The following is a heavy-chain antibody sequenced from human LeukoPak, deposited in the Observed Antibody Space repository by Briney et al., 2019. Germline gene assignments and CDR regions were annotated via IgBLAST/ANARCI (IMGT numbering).Heavy chain of an antibody. J-gene: IGHJ4*02. CDR3: VRETQSGITDFDY. V-gene: IGHV3-30*02. Sequence: GGSLRLSCSASGFTFRSHDMHWVRQAPGKGLEWVTFVRFDGSDKNYADSVKGRFTISRDNSKNTLSLQMISLRAEDTAVYYCVRETQSGITDFDYWGQGTPVSVSS. CDR1: GFTFRSHD. CDR2: VRFDGSDK. D-gene: IGHD1-14*01.